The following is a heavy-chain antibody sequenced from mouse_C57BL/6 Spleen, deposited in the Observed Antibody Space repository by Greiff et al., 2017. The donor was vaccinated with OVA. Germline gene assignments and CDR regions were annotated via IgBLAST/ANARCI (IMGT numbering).Heavy chain of an antibody. CDR2: INPSTGGT. J-gene: IGHJ3*01. D-gene: IGHD2-5*01. Sequence: VQLQRSGPELVKPGASVKISCKASGYSFTGYYMNWVKQSPEKSLEWIGEINPSTGGTTYNQKFKAKATLTVDKSSSTAYMQLKSLTSEDSAVYYCAGSYSNYVGFAYWGQGTLVTVSA. CDR1: GYSFTGYY. V-gene: IGHV1-42*01. CDR3: AGSYSNYVGFAY.